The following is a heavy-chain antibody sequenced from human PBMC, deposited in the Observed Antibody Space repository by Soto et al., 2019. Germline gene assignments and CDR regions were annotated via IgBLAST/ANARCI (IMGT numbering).Heavy chain of an antibody. CDR1: GGTFSSYA. D-gene: IGHD3-3*01. V-gene: IGHV1-69*01. J-gene: IGHJ5*02. Sequence: QVQLVQSGAEVKKPGSSVKVSCKASGGTFSSYAISWVRQAPGQGLEWMGGIIPIFGTANYAQKFQGRVTITADESTSTAYMELSSLRSEDTAVYYCARDSFRARFWSGYSEFDPWGQGTLVTVSS. CDR2: IIPIFGTA. CDR3: ARDSFRARFWSGYSEFDP.